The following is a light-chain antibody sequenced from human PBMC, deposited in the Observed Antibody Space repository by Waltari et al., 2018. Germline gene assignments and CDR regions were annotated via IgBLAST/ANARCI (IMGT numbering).Light chain of an antibody. Sequence: ELVLTQSPGTLSLSPGERAPLSCRASQSVSRTLAWYQQKPGQAPKLLIYGASIRATGIPDRFTGSGSGTDFSLTISSLEPEDFAIYFCQHYVRLPATFGQGTKVEIK. V-gene: IGKV3-20*01. CDR1: QSVSRT. J-gene: IGKJ1*01. CDR3: QHYVRLPAT. CDR2: GAS.